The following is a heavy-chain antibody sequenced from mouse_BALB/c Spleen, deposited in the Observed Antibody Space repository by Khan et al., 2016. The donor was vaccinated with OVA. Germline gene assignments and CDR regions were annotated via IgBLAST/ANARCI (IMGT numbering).Heavy chain of an antibody. D-gene: IGHD2-14*01. CDR1: GFTFTNYG. CDR3: ARVGYNGTMDC. J-gene: IGHJ4*01. CDR2: INTYTGEP. V-gene: IGHV9-3-1*01. Sequence: QMQLEESGPELKKPGETVQISCKASGFTFTNYGMNWVKQAPGKGLKWMGWINTYTGEPTFADDFKGRFAFSLETSASTAYLQINSLKNEDTATYFGARVGYNGTMDCWGQGTSVTVSS.